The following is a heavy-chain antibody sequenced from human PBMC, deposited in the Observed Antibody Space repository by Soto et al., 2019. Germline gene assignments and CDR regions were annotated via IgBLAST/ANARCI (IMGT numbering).Heavy chain of an antibody. J-gene: IGHJ6*02. Sequence: SLRLSCAASGFTFSRSGMHWVRQAPGKGLEWMALIYYDGNNRYYADSVKGRFTISRDNSKNTLYLQMKNLRAEDTAVYYCARVPIVVVAGGEDRYYYGMDVWGQGTAVTVSS. D-gene: IGHD2-2*01. CDR2: IYYDGNNR. CDR3: ARVPIVVVAGGEDRYYYGMDV. V-gene: IGHV3-33*01. CDR1: GFTFSRSG.